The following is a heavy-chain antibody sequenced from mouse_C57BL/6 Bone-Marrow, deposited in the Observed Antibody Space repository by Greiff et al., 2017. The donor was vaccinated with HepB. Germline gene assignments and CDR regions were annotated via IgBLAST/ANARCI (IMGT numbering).Heavy chain of an antibody. J-gene: IGHJ2*01. D-gene: IGHD2-5*01. CDR2: INPNNGGT. V-gene: IGHV1-26*01. CDR3: ARMAYYSNYGLYYFDY. Sequence: VQLQQSGPELVKPGASVKISCKASGYTFTDYYMNWVKQSHGKSLEWIGDINPNNGGTSYNQKFKGKATLTVDKSSSTAYMELRSLTSEDSAVYYCARMAYYSNYGLYYFDYWGQGTTLTVSS. CDR1: GYTFTDYY.